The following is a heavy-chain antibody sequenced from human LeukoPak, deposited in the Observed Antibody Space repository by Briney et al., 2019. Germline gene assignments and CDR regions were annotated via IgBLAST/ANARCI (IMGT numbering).Heavy chain of an antibody. CDR3: ARGSIPDY. J-gene: IGHJ4*02. CDR1: GGSISSSTYY. CDR2: IFHSSSP. Sequence: SETLSLTCTVSGGSISSSTYYWGGIRQSPGKGLEWIGEIFHSSSPNYNPSLQSRVTISVDKSKNHFSLKLTSVTAADTAVYYCARGSIPDYWGQGILVTVSS. V-gene: IGHV4-39*07. D-gene: IGHD2-21*01.